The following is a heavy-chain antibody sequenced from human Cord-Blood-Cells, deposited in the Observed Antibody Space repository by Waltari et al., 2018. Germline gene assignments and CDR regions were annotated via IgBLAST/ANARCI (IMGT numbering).Heavy chain of an antibody. Sequence: QVQLQASGPGLVKTSETLSLTCTVSGGSISSYYWTWHRQPPGKGLEWIGYIYYSGSTNYNPSLKSRVTISVDTSKNQFSLKLSSVTAADTAVYYCARGRYYYDSSGLFDYWGQGTLVTVSS. CDR2: IYYSGST. D-gene: IGHD3-22*01. CDR3: ARGRYYYDSSGLFDY. J-gene: IGHJ4*02. CDR1: GGSISSYY. V-gene: IGHV4-59*01.